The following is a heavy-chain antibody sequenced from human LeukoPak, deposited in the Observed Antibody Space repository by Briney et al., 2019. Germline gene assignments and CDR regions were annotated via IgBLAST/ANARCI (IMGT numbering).Heavy chain of an antibody. D-gene: IGHD5-24*01. CDR1: GCTLSNYP. J-gene: IGHJ5*02. CDR2: IIPIYGTA. CDR3: ATHTGGYNYWWFDI. V-gene: IGHV1-69*01. Sequence: ASVKVSCKISGCTLSNYPIVWVRQAPGRGLEWLGGIIPIYGTANYVEKVQGRLSLTAHESTATAYMELTSLTSDDTAMYFCATHTGGYNYWWFDIWGQGTLVTVSS.